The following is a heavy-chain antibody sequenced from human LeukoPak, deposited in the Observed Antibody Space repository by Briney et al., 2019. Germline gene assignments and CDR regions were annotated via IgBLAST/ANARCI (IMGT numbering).Heavy chain of an antibody. J-gene: IGHJ4*02. CDR2: ISWDGGST. D-gene: IGHD3-10*01. Sequence: GGSLRLSCAASGFTFDDYTMHWVRQAPGKGLEWVSLISWDGGSTYYADSVKGRFTISRDNSKNSLYLQMNSVRAEDTAMYYCVRDGGYYGPDSWGQGALVSVSS. V-gene: IGHV3-43*01. CDR1: GFTFDDYT. CDR3: VRDGGYYGPDS.